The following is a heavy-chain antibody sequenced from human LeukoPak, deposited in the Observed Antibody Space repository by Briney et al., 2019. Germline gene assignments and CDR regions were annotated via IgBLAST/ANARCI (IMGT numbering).Heavy chain of an antibody. Sequence: GGSLRLSCAASGFTFTNYWIHWVRQAPGKGLQWVATIKQDGSEKYYVDSVKGRFTISRDNAKNSLYLQMNSLRAEDTAVYYCVRAMEVWGQGTTVTVSS. CDR3: VRAMEV. J-gene: IGHJ6*02. CDR1: GFTFTNYW. V-gene: IGHV3-7*01. CDR2: IKQDGSEK.